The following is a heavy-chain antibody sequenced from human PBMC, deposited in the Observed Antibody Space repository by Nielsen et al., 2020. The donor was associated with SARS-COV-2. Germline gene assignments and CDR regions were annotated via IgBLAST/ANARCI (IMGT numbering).Heavy chain of an antibody. J-gene: IGHJ6*02. CDR2: ISSSSSYI. Sequence: GGSLRLSCAASGFTFSSYSMNWVRQAPGKGLEWVSSISSSSSYIYYADSVKGRFTISRDNAKNSLYLQMNSLRAEDTAVYYCARDPAGEYGWDYYYGMDVWGQGTTVTVSS. V-gene: IGHV3-21*01. CDR1: GFTFSSYS. CDR3: ARDPAGEYGWDYYYGMDV. D-gene: IGHD3-16*01.